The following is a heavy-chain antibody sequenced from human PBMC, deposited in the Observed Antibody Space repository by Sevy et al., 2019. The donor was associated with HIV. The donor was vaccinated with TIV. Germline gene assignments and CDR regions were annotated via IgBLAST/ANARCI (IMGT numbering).Heavy chain of an antibody. CDR1: GFTFSSYG. V-gene: IGHV3-30*02. D-gene: IGHD3-22*01. CDR3: ARLGRGYYDTGFDY. CDR2: IRYDGSNK. Sequence: GGSLRLSCAASGFTFSSYGMHWVRQAPGKGLEWVAFIRYDGSNKYYADSVKGRFTISRDNSKNTLYLQMNSLRAEDTAVYYCARLGRGYYDTGFDYWGQRTLVTVSS. J-gene: IGHJ4*02.